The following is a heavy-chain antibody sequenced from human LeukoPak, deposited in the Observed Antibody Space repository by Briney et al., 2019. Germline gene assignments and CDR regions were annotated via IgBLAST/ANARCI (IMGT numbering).Heavy chain of an antibody. D-gene: IGHD3-22*01. Sequence: PSETLSLTCSVSGGSVSSYYWIWIRQPPGKGLEWIVFYHDGGSTVYNPSFKSRVTISVDTSKNQVYLKLSSVTAADTAVYFCAKFYFDSSGYYDVFDIWGQGTMVTVSS. CDR1: GGSVSSYY. CDR2: YHDGGST. V-gene: IGHV4-59*02. CDR3: AKFYFDSSGYYDVFDI. J-gene: IGHJ3*02.